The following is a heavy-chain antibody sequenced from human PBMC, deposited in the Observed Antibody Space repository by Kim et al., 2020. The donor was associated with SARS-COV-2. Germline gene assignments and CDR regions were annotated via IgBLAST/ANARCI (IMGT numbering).Heavy chain of an antibody. Sequence: SETLSLTCTVSGGSISSYYWSWIRQPPGKGLEWIGYIYYSGSTNYNPSLKSRVTISVDTSKNQFSLKLSSVTAADTAVYYCARVASDGRYFDWFRDYGM. J-gene: IGHJ6*01. CDR3: ARVASDGRYFDWFRDYGM. D-gene: IGHD3-9*01. CDR2: IYYSGST. CDR1: GGSISSYY. V-gene: IGHV4-59*01.